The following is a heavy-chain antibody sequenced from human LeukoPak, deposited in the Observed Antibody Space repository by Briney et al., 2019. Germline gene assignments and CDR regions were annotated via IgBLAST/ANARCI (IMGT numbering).Heavy chain of an antibody. CDR2: TYYSGRT. J-gene: IGHJ5*02. CDR3: ARHEYSGSYYGLSWFDP. D-gene: IGHD1-26*01. Sequence: SETLSLTCTVSGGSISSCGYYWGWIRHPPGNELEWIASTYYSGRTYYNPSLKSRVTISVGTSKNQLSLKLSSLTAADTAVYYCARHEYSGSYYGLSWFDPWGQGTLVTVSS. CDR1: GGSISSCGYY. V-gene: IGHV4-39*01.